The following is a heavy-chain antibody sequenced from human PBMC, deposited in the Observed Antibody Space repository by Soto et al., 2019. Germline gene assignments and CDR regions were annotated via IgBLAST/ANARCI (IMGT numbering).Heavy chain of an antibody. CDR2: ISSTSSTT. CDR3: ARNYTSYYYNGLDV. V-gene: IGHV3-48*02. J-gene: IGHJ6*02. Sequence: GGPLRLPCAAVGFLFNTYSMNWVRQARGKGLEWISYISSTSSTTYYADSVNGRFTISRDNAKNSLYLQINSLTDDDTAVYYCARNYTSYYYNGLDVWGQGTTVTVSS. CDR1: GFLFNTYS. D-gene: IGHD2-2*02.